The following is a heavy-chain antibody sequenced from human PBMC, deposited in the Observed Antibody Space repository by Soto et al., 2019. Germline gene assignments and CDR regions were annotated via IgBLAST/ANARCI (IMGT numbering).Heavy chain of an antibody. CDR3: ARGGIAIFGVVDY. V-gene: IGHV1-2*02. CDR2: INPKSGGA. Sequence: QVQVVQSGTEVKKPGASVKVSCRASGYTFTDYYVHWVRQAPGQGLEWMGWINPKSGGANYAQKFQGRVTMTRDTSICTAYMELNRLTCDDTAVYYCARGGIAIFGVVDYWGQGTPVTVSS. J-gene: IGHJ4*02. CDR1: GYTFTDYY. D-gene: IGHD3-3*01.